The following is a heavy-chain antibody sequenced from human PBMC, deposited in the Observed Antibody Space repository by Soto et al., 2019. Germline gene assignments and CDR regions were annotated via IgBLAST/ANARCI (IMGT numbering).Heavy chain of an antibody. CDR1: GFTFSSYA. Sequence: GGSLRLSCXASGFTFSSYAMSWVRQAPGKGMEWVAAISGSGGSTYYADSVKGRFTISRDNSKNTLYLQMNSLRDEDTAVYYCARAMDAAMASKDNWFDPWGQGTLVTVS. CDR3: ARAMDAAMASKDNWFDP. CDR2: ISGSGGST. V-gene: IGHV3-23*01. D-gene: IGHD5-18*01. J-gene: IGHJ5*02.